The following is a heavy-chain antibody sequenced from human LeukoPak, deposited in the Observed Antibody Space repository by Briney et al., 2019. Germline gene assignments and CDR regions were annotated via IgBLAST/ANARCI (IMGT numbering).Heavy chain of an antibody. Sequence: SETLSLTCTVSGGSISSYYWSWIRQPPGKGLEWIGYIYYSGSTNYNPSLKSRVTISVDTSKNQFSLKLSSVTAADTAVYYCARERRDFWSGYPDYWGQGTLVTVSS. CDR2: IYYSGST. CDR1: GGSISSYY. CDR3: ARERRDFWSGYPDY. J-gene: IGHJ4*02. V-gene: IGHV4-59*01. D-gene: IGHD3-3*01.